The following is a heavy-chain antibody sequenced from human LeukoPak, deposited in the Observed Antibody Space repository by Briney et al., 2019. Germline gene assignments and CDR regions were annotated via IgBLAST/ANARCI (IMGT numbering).Heavy chain of an antibody. Sequence: PGGSLRLSCAASGFTVSSDYFSWVRQAPGKGLEWVSVIYSGGTTFYADSVKGRFTISRDNSKNTLYLQMDSLKPEDTAVYYCAKDRNYADYGLAFQINYWGQGTLVTVSS. CDR3: AKDRNYADYGLAFQINY. CDR2: IYSGGTT. D-gene: IGHD4-17*01. J-gene: IGHJ4*02. V-gene: IGHV3-53*05. CDR1: GFTVSSDY.